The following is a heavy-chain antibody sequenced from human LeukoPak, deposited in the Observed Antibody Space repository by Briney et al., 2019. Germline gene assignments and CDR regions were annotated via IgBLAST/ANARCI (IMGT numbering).Heavy chain of an antibody. Sequence: PGGSLRLSCAVSGFTFNTYWIHWVGQDPGKGMVWVSLINTDGSATTYGDSAKGRFTVSRDNDKNSLFLEMNSLRVEDTAVYYCARGTAATAGLDYWGQGTLVTASS. J-gene: IGHJ4*02. V-gene: IGHV3-74*01. CDR2: INTDGSAT. CDR1: GFTFNTYW. D-gene: IGHD6-25*01. CDR3: ARGTAATAGLDY.